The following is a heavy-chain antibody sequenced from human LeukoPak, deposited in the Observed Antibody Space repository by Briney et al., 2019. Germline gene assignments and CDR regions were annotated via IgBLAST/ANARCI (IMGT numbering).Heavy chain of an antibody. CDR2: INPSGGST. Sequence: ASVKVSCKASGYTFTSYYMHWVRQAPGQGLEWMGIINPSGGSTSYAQKFQGRVTITADEPTSTAYMELSSLRSDDTAVYYCATYSGYDAFDIWGQGTMVTVSS. J-gene: IGHJ3*02. D-gene: IGHD5-12*01. V-gene: IGHV1-46*01. CDR1: GYTFTSYY. CDR3: ATYSGYDAFDI.